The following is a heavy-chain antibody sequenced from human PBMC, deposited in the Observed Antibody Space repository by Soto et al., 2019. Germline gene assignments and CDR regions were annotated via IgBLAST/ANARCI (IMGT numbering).Heavy chain of an antibody. Sequence: GGSLRLSCAASGFTFSSYAMSWVRQAPGKGLERVSAISGSGGSTYYADSVKGRFTISRDNSKNTLYLQMNSLRAEDTAVYYCAKIKRAAAGQYYYYYGMDVWGQGTTVTVSS. J-gene: IGHJ6*02. D-gene: IGHD6-13*01. CDR3: AKIKRAAAGQYYYYYGMDV. CDR1: GFTFSSYA. CDR2: ISGSGGST. V-gene: IGHV3-23*01.